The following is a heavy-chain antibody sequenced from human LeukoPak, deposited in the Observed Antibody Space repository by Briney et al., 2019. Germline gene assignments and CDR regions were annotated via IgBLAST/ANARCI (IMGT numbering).Heavy chain of an antibody. CDR2: NSAYNGNT. J-gene: IGHJ1*01. CDR3: AREITEASSGYYYYQH. CDR1: GYTFTSYG. D-gene: IGHD3-22*01. V-gene: IGHV1-18*01. Sequence: ASVKVSCKASGYTFTSYGISWVRQAPGQGLEWMGWNSAYNGNTNYAQKLQGRVTMTTDTSTSTAYMELRSLRSDDTAVYYCAREITEASSGYYYYQHWGQGTLVTVSS.